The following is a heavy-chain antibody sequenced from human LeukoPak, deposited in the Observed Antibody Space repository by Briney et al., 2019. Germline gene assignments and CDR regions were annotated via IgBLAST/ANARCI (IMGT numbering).Heavy chain of an antibody. Sequence: PSETPSLTCTVSGGSISSSSYYWGWIRQPPGKGLEWIGSIYYSGSTYYNPSLKSRVTISVDTSKNQFSLKLSSVTAADTAVYYCAREAAAGSRPFDYWGQGTLVTVSS. CDR2: IYYSGST. CDR3: AREAAAGSRPFDY. J-gene: IGHJ4*02. CDR1: GGSISSSSYY. V-gene: IGHV4-39*02. D-gene: IGHD6-13*01.